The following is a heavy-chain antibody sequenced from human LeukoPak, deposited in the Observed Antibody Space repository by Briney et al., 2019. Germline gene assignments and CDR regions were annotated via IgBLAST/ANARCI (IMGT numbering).Heavy chain of an antibody. Sequence: GGSLRLSCAASGFTFSSYWMHWVRQAPGKGLEWVSAISGSGGSTYYADSVKGRFTISRDNSKNTLYLQMNSLRAEDTAVYYCAKVKTGTWSNDYWGQGTLVTVSS. CDR3: AKVKTGTWSNDY. CDR2: ISGSGGST. J-gene: IGHJ4*02. CDR1: GFTFSSYW. V-gene: IGHV3-23*01. D-gene: IGHD3-10*01.